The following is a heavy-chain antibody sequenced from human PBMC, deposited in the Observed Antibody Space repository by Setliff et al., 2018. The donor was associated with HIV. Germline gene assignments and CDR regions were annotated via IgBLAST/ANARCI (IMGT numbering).Heavy chain of an antibody. D-gene: IGHD5-18*01. V-gene: IGHV3-53*01. J-gene: IGHJ3*02. CDR3: ARDDSNGNTDAFDI. CDR2: IYSGGST. CDR1: GFTVTTYW. Sequence: PGGSLRLSWAASGFTVTTYWMSWVRQAPGKGLEWASVIYSGGSTDYADSVKGRFTISRDNPKNSLYLQMTSLRAEDTAVYYCARDDSNGNTDAFDIWGQGTTVTVSS.